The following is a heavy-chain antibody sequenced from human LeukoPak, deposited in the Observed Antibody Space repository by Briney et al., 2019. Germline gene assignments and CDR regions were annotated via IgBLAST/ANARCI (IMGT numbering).Heavy chain of an antibody. CDR2: ISSSSSYI. V-gene: IGHV3-21*01. J-gene: IGHJ4*02. Sequence: GSLRLSCAASGFIFSDYSMNWVRQAPGKGLEWVSSISSSSSYIYYADSVKGRFTISRDNAKNSLYLQMNSLRAEDTAVYYCARASDQLLWFGELDYFDYRGQGTLVTVSS. CDR1: GFIFSDYS. D-gene: IGHD3-10*01. CDR3: ARASDQLLWFGELDYFDY.